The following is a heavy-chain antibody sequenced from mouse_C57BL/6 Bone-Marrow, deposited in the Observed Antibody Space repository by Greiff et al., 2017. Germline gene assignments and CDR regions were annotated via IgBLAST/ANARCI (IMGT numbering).Heavy chain of an antibody. J-gene: IGHJ4*01. CDR1: GYAFSSSW. V-gene: IGHV1-82*01. CDR3: ARRRLYAMDY. Sequence: QVQLQQSGPELVKPGASVKISCKASGYAFSSSWMNWVKQRPGKGLEWIGRIYPGDGDTNYNGKFKGKATLTADKSSSTAYMQLSSLTSEDSAVYFCARRRLYAMDYWGQGTSVTVSS. CDR2: IYPGDGDT. D-gene: IGHD3-2*02.